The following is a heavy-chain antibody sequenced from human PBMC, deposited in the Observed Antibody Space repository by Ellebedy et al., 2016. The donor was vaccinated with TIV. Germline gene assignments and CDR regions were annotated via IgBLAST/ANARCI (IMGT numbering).Heavy chain of an antibody. D-gene: IGHD2-15*01. Sequence: GGSLRLSXAASGFAFSNYWMNWVRQAPGRGLEWISAITGSTITGGAVTTYYAASVEGRFTISRDNSKNTLYLQMNSLRAEDTAVYYCAKEGYCFGGRCLDGIDVWGHGTTVIVSS. CDR3: AKEGYCFGGRCLDGIDV. V-gene: IGHV3-23*01. J-gene: IGHJ6*02. CDR2: ITGSTITGGAVTT. CDR1: GFAFSNYW.